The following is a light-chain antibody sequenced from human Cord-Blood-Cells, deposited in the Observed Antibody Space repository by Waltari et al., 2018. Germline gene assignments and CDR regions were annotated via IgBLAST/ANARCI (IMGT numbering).Light chain of an antibody. CDR2: WAS. CDR3: QQYYSTPYT. J-gene: IGKJ2*01. CDR1: QSVLYSSNNKNY. Sequence: DIVMTQSPDSLAVYLGERATINCKSSQSVLYSSNNKNYLAWYQQKPGPPPKLLIYWASTRESGVPDRFSGSGSGTDFTLTISSLQAEDVAVYYCQQYYSTPYTFGQGTKLEIK. V-gene: IGKV4-1*01.